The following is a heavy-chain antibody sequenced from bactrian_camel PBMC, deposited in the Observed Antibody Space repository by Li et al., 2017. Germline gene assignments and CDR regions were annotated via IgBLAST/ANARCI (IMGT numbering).Heavy chain of an antibody. D-gene: IGHD3*01. J-gene: IGHJ4*01. CDR2: IDIDGST. CDR1: GYTYNYC. Sequence: LVESGGGSALAGGSLKLTRVASGYTYNYCMGWFRQAPGKEREGVATIDIDGSTRYADSVKGRFTISKDNAKNNLYLQMNSLKPEDTAMYYCAADRASMGVYSLSPPLYNYWGQGTQVTVS. V-gene: IGHV3S53*01. CDR3: AADRASMGVYSLSPPLYNY.